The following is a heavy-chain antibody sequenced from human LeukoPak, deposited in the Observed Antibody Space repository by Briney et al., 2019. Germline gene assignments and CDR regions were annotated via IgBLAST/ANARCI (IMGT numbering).Heavy chain of an antibody. J-gene: IGHJ4*02. D-gene: IGHD3-22*01. CDR1: GGTFSSYA. CDR2: IIPIFGTA. V-gene: IGHV1-69*13. CDR3: ASGVYYYDSSGYYDYFDH. Sequence: ASVKVSCKASGGTFSSYAVSWVRQAPGQGLEWMGGIIPIFGTANYAQKFQGRVTITADESTSTAYMELSSLRSEDTAVYYCASGVYYYDSSGYYDYFDHWGQGTLVTVSS.